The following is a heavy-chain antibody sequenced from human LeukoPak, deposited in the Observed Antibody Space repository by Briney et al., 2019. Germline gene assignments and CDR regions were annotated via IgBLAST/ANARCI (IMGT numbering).Heavy chain of an antibody. CDR3: ARQNNWNYVFFH. CDR1: GFPFARYA. J-gene: IGHJ4*02. Sequence: GGSLSLSCAVSGFPFARYAMSWVRQAPGKGLEWVSAISGGGGGTYYADSVKGRFTISRDNSKNTLYLQMNSLRAEDTAKYFCARQNNWNYVFFHWGQGTLVTVSS. V-gene: IGHV3-23*01. CDR2: ISGGGGGT. D-gene: IGHD1-20*01.